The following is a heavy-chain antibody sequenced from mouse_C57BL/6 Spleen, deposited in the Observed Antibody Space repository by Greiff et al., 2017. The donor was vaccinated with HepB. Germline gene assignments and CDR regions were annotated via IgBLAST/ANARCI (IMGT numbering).Heavy chain of an antibody. CDR1: GYTFTDYY. Sequence: QVQLQQSGAELVRPGASVKLSCKASGYTFTDYYINWVKQRPGQGLEWIARIYPGSGNTYYNEKFKGKATLTAEKSSSTAYMQLSSLTSEDSAVYFCARFSNYVGYFDYWGQGTTLTVSS. CDR2: IYPGSGNT. D-gene: IGHD2-5*01. J-gene: IGHJ2*01. CDR3: ARFSNYVGYFDY. V-gene: IGHV1-76*01.